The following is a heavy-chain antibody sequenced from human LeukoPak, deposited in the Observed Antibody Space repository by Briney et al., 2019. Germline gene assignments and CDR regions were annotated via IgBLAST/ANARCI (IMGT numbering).Heavy chain of an antibody. CDR3: ARCSRSSTDCYSAFDI. CDR1: GFTFDDYG. Sequence: GGSLRLSCEASGFTFDDYGMSWVRQAAGKGLEWVSAITNGNGGSTGYAGSVRGRFTVSRDNAKNSLYLQMNSLRAEDTALYYCARCSRSSTDCYSAFDIWGQGTVVTVSS. V-gene: IGHV3-20*04. CDR2: ITNGNGGST. D-gene: IGHD2-2*02. J-gene: IGHJ3*02.